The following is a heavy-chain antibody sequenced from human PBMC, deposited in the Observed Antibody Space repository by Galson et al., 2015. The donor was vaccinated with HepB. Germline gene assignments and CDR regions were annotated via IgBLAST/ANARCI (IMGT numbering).Heavy chain of an antibody. CDR2: INPSGGST. CDR3: ARDLFRSSSWYWAGDY. Sequence: SVKVSCKASGYTFTSYYMHWVRQAPGQGLEWMGIINPSGGSTSYAQKFQGRVTITRDTSTSTVYMELSSLRSEDTAVYYCARDLFRSSSWYWAGDYWGQGTLVTVSS. V-gene: IGHV1-46*03. D-gene: IGHD6-13*01. CDR1: GYTFTSYY. J-gene: IGHJ4*02.